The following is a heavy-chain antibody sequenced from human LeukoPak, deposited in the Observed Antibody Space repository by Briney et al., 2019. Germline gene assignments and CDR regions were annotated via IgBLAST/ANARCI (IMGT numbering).Heavy chain of an antibody. CDR1: GGSFSGYY. J-gene: IGHJ4*02. Sequence: SETLSLTCAVYGGSFSGYYWSWIRQPPGKGLEWIGEINHSGSTNYNPSLKSRVTISVDTSKNQFSLKLSSVTAADTAVYYCARHPAYSSSWYDYWGQGTLVTVSS. CDR2: INHSGST. V-gene: IGHV4-34*01. CDR3: ARHPAYSSSWYDY. D-gene: IGHD6-13*01.